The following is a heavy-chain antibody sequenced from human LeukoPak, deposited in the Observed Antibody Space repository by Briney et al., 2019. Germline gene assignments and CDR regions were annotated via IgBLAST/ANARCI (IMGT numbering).Heavy chain of an antibody. D-gene: IGHD6-13*01. CDR1: GFIFITYA. CDR3: ARVIRAAPGKGYFDY. CDR2: ISGSGGRT. V-gene: IGHV3-23*01. J-gene: IGHJ4*02. Sequence: PGGSLRLSLATSGFIFITYALSLVRQAPGKGLEGAASISGSGGRTYHADSVKGRFTISRDSSKNTLYLQMNSLRAEDTAIYYCARVIRAAPGKGYFDYWGQGTLVTVSS.